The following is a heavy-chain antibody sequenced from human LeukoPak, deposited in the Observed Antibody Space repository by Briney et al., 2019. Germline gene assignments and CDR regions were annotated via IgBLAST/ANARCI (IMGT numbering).Heavy chain of an antibody. D-gene: IGHD3-10*01. J-gene: IGHJ4*02. Sequence: PSETLSLTCTVSGGSISGYYWSWIRQPPGKGLEWIGYIYYTGSTNYNPSLKSRVAISVDTSKNQFSLRLTSMTAADTAVYYCARDYGSGSSQIFDFWGQGILVTVSS. CDR1: GGSISGYY. V-gene: IGHV4-59*01. CDR2: IYYTGST. CDR3: ARDYGSGSSQIFDF.